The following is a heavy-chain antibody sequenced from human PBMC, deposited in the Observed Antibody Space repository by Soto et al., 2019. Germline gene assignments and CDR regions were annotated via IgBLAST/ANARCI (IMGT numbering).Heavy chain of an antibody. D-gene: IGHD1-26*01. CDR1: GGSFSGYY. CDR2: INHSGST. J-gene: IGHJ6*02. CDR3: ARGLVGLRYYYGMDV. V-gene: IGHV4-34*01. Sequence: LETLSLTCAVYGGSFSGYYWSWIRQPPGKGLEWIGEINHSGSTNYNPSLKSRVTIAVDTSKNQFSLKLSSVNAADTAVYYCARGLVGLRYYYGMDVWGQGTTVTVSS.